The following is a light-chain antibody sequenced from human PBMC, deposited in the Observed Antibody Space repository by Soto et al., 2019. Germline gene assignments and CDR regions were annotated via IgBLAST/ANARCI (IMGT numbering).Light chain of an antibody. CDR1: SSDVGGYNY. CDR2: S. Sequence: QSVLTQPASVSGSPGQSITISCTGTSSDVGGYNYVSWYQQHPGKAPKLISNRPSGVSNRFSGSKSGNTASLTISGLRAEDEADYYCSSYTSSSTLVVFGGGTKLTVL. V-gene: IGLV2-14*01. CDR3: SSYTSSSTLVV. J-gene: IGLJ2*01.